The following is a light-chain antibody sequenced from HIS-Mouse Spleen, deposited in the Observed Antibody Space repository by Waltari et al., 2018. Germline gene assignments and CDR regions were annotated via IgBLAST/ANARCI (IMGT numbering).Light chain of an antibody. CDR2: GAS. CDR1: QSVSSSS. CDR3: QQYGSSPRVT. Sequence: EIVLTQSPGTLSLSPGERATLSCRASQSVSSSSLAWYQQKPGQAHRLLIYGASSRATGIPDRFSGSGSGTDFTLTISRLEPEDFAVYYCQQYGSSPRVTFGPGTKVDIK. V-gene: IGKV3-20*01. J-gene: IGKJ3*01.